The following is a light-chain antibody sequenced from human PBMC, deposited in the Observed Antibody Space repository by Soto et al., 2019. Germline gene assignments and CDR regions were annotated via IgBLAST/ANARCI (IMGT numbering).Light chain of an antibody. V-gene: IGKV1-33*01. CDR2: DXS. CDR1: EGIITY. J-gene: IGKJ4*01. Sequence: DIQMTQSPSSLSSSVGDRVTITXQASEGIITYLNWYQHKPGXAPKXXXADXSNLETGGPSRLSGSGSGTHFTFTINSLQPEDIATYYCQQYENLTRTFGGGTKVDIK. CDR3: QQYENLTRT.